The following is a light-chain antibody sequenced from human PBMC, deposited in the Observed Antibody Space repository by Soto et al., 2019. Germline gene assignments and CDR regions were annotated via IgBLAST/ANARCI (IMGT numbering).Light chain of an antibody. CDR1: SNDIGAYTY. CDR2: DVS. V-gene: IGLV2-14*03. J-gene: IGLJ2*01. CDR3: SSYGASTTL. Sequence: QSVLTQPASVSGSPGQSITIPCTGTSNDIGAYTYVSWYQQHPGKAPKLLIFDVSYRPSGISDRFSGSKSGNTASLTISGVQLEDEADYYCSSYGASTTLFGGGTKLTVL.